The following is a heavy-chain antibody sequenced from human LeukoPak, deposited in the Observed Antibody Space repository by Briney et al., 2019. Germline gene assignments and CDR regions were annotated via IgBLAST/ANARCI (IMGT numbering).Heavy chain of an antibody. Sequence: PSETLSLTCAVYGGSFSGYYWSWIRQPPGKGLEWIGEINHSGSTNYNPSLKSRVTISVDTSKNQFSLKLSSVTAADTAVYYCARVPDYYYDSSGYSLDYWGQGTLVTASS. CDR3: ARVPDYYYDSSGYSLDY. V-gene: IGHV4-34*01. CDR1: GGSFSGYY. CDR2: INHSGST. J-gene: IGHJ4*02. D-gene: IGHD3-22*01.